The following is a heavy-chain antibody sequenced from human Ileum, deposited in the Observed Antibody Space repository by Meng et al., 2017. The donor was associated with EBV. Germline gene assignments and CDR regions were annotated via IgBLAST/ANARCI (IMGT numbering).Heavy chain of an antibody. Sequence: QVQLQESGPGLVKPSETLSLTCSVSNGSVSSYGYYWTWIRQPPGKGLEWIGYMSYTGSTNYKSTLKSRVTISVDKSKNQFSLKLSSVTAADTAVYYCARERGGGDRGIQWGQGTLVTVFS. D-gene: IGHD2-21*02. CDR3: ARERGGGDRGIQ. CDR1: NGSVSSYGYY. V-gene: IGHV4-61*08. CDR2: MSYTGST. J-gene: IGHJ4*02.